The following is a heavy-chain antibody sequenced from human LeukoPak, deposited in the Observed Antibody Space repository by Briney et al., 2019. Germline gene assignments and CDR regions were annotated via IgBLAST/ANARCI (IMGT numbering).Heavy chain of an antibody. J-gene: IGHJ6*02. Sequence: PGRSLRLSCAASGFTFSSSGVHWVRQAPGKGLVWVSRINSDGSSTSYADSVKGRFTISRDNAKNTLYLQMNSLRAEDTAVYYCARADEYSYGFDGMDVWGQGTTATVSS. D-gene: IGHD5-18*01. CDR1: GFTFSSSG. CDR3: ARADEYSYGFDGMDV. V-gene: IGHV3-74*01. CDR2: INSDGSST.